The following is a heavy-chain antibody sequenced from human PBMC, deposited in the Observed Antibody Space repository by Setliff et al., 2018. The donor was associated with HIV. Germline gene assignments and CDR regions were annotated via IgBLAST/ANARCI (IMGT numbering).Heavy chain of an antibody. J-gene: IGHJ6*03. CDR1: GYTLTGYY. D-gene: IGHD7-27*01. V-gene: IGHV1-2*02. Sequence: ASVKVSCKASGYTLTGYYMHWVRLAPGLGLEWMGWINPHRGNTDFAQRFQGRITMTRDTSINTVYMDLSRLTSDDTAVYYCARGADYLGIPSYYYYCMDVWGKGTTVTVSS. CDR2: INPHRGNT. CDR3: ARGADYLGIPSYYYYCMDV.